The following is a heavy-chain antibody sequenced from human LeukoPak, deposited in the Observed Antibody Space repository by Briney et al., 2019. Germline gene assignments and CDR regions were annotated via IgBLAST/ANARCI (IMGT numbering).Heavy chain of an antibody. CDR1: GGSFSDYY. Sequence: SETLSLTCAVYGGSFSDYYWSWIRQPPGKGLEWIGEINHVGSTNYNPSLKSRVTISVDTSKNQFSLKPTSVTAAATAVYYCARGHADIGLNYFDYWGQGTLVTVSS. D-gene: IGHD2-15*01. CDR2: INHVGST. V-gene: IGHV4-34*01. CDR3: ARGHADIGLNYFDY. J-gene: IGHJ4*02.